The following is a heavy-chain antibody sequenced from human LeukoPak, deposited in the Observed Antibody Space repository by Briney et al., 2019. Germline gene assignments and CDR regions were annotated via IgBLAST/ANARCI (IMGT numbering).Heavy chain of an antibody. Sequence: PSETLSLTCTVSGGSISSYYWSWIRQPPGKGLEWIGYLYYSGSTNYNPSLESRVTISVDTSKNQFSLKLSSVTAADTAVYYCAELYCSGGSCYFDYWGQGTLVTVSS. J-gene: IGHJ4*02. CDR2: LYYSGST. V-gene: IGHV4-59*01. D-gene: IGHD2-15*01. CDR3: AELYCSGGSCYFDY. CDR1: GGSISSYY.